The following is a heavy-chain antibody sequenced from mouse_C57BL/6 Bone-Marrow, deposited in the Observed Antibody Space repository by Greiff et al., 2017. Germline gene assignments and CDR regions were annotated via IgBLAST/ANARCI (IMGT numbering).Heavy chain of an antibody. J-gene: IGHJ3*01. CDR1: GYTFTSYT. V-gene: IGHV1-4*01. CDR2: INPSSGYT. CDR3: ARGGRFAY. Sequence: QVQLQQSGAELARPGASVKMSCKASGYTFTSYTTHWVKQRPGQGLVWIGYINPSSGYTKYNQKFKDKATLTADKSSSTAYMQLSSLTSEDSAVYYCARGGRFAYWGKGTLVTVSA.